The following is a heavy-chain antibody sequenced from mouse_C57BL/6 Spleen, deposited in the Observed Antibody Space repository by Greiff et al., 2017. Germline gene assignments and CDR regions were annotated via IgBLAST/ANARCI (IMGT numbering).Heavy chain of an antibody. V-gene: IGHV14-1*01. CDR2: IDPEDGDT. CDR3: TTGYGNYGAWFAY. Sequence: VQLQQSGAELVRPGASVKLSCTASGFNIKDYYMHWVKQRPEQGLEWIGRIDPEDGDTEYAPKFQGKATMTADTSSNTAYLQLSSLTSEDTAVYYCTTGYGNYGAWFAYWGQGTLVTVSA. CDR1: GFNIKDYY. D-gene: IGHD2-1*01. J-gene: IGHJ3*01.